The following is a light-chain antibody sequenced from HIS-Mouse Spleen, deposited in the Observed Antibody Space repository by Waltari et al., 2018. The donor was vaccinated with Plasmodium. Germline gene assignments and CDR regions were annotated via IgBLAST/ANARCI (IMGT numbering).Light chain of an antibody. CDR2: GKN. Sequence: SSELTQNPAVSVALGQTVRITCQGDSLRSSYASWYQQKPGQATVLVIYGKNNRPSGIPDRFSGSSSGNTASLTITGAQAEDEADYYCNSRDSSGNHQVFGGGTKLTVL. CDR3: NSRDSSGNHQV. CDR1: SLRSSY. J-gene: IGLJ3*02. V-gene: IGLV3-19*01.